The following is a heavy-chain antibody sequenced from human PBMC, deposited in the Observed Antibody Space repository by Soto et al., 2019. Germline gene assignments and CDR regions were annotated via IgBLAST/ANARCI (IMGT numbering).Heavy chain of an antibody. J-gene: IGHJ4*02. CDR1: GFTFSNYW. CDR2: INGDGTET. Sequence: PGGSLRLSCAASGFTFSNYWMTWVRQSPAKGLEWVATINGDGTETYYGDSVQGRFTISRDNAKNSLFLRLNTLRDDDTAVYYCVSARIDYWGQGTLVTVSS. CDR3: VSARIDY. V-gene: IGHV3-7*03.